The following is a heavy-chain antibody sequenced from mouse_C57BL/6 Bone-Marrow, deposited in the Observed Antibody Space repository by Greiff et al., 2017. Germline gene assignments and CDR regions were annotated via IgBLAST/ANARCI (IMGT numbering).Heavy chain of an antibody. V-gene: IGHV1-69*01. CDR2: IDPSDSYT. CDR3: AREKRVLGGFAF. CDR1: GYTFTSYW. J-gene: IGHJ3*01. Sequence: QVQLQQPGAELVMPGASVKLSCKASGYTFTSYWMHWVKQRPGQGLEWIGEIDPSDSYTNYNQKFKGKSTLTVDNSSSTAYMQLSSLTSEDSAVSYCAREKRVLGGFAFWGQGALVTVSA. D-gene: IGHD3-3*01.